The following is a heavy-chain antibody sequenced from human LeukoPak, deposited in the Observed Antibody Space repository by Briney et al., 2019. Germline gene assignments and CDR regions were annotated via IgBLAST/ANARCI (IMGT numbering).Heavy chain of an antibody. J-gene: IGHJ4*02. CDR3: ARGWGYFGY. D-gene: IGHD3-16*01. Sequence: SETLSLTCTVSGASISSYYWTWIRQPPGKGQEWIGHLYNSGSPNYNPSLKSRVTISLDTSKNKFSLKLSSVTAADTAVYHCARGWGYFGYWGQGTLVTVSS. V-gene: IGHV4-59*01. CDR1: GASISSYY. CDR2: LYNSGSP.